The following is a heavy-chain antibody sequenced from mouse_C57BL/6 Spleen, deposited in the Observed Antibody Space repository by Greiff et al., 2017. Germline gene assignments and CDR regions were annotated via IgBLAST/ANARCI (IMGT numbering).Heavy chain of an antibody. CDR2: INPSSGYT. J-gene: IGHJ2*01. CDR1: GYTFTSYT. V-gene: IGHV1-4*01. CDR3: ARSAYGNYGMDY. D-gene: IGHD2-1*01. Sequence: QVQLQQSGAELARPGASVKMSCKASGYTFTSYTMHWVKQRPGQGLEWIGYINPSSGYTKYNQKFKDKATLTADKSSSTAYMQLSSLTSEVSAVYYCARSAYGNYGMDYWGQGTTLTVSS.